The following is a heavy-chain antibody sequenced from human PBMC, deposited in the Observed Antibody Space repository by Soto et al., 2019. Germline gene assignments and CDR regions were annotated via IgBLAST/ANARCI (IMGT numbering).Heavy chain of an antibody. D-gene: IGHD6-6*01. J-gene: IGHJ4*02. CDR1: GLNFSILA. CDR2: TGYSRLTT. CDR3: ATVHSTSRSFDY. V-gene: IGHV3-23*01. Sequence: PGGSLRLSXAASGLNFSILAMSWVRRAPGKGLEWVSTTGYSRLTTYYADSVKGRFTVSRDNSKNTLDLQMSGLRAEDTAVYYCATVHSTSRSFDYWGQGTLVTVSS.